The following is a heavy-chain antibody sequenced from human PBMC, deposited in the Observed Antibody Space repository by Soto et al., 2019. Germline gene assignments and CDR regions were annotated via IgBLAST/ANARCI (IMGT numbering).Heavy chain of an antibody. CDR1: VASISLSY. V-gene: IGHV4-59*08. D-gene: IGHD3-10*01. J-gene: IGHJ3*02. CDR2: IYYSGST. Sequence: QVQLQESGPGLVKPWETLSLTCTVSVASISLSYGGGIRQPPGKGLEWIGDIYYSGSTNYNPSLKSRVTISVDTSKNQFSLKLSSVTAADTAVYYCARRYGLSAFDIWGQGTTVTVFS. CDR3: ARRYGLSAFDI.